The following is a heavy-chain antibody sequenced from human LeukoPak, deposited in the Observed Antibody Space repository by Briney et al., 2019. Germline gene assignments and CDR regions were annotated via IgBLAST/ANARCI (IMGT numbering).Heavy chain of an antibody. Sequence: ASVKVSCKASGYTFTSYDINWVRQATGQGLEWMGWMNPNSGNTGYAQKFQGRVTMTRNTSISTAYMELSSLRSEDTAVYYCARGKVVGGFYYYYGMDVWGQGTMVTVSS. J-gene: IGHJ6*02. D-gene: IGHD3-16*01. CDR2: MNPNSGNT. CDR1: GYTFTSYD. CDR3: ARGKVVGGFYYYYGMDV. V-gene: IGHV1-8*01.